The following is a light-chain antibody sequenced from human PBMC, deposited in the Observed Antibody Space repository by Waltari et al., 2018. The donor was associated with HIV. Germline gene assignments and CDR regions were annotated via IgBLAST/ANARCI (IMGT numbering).Light chain of an antibody. J-gene: IGLJ2*01. CDR2: RSD. CDR3: ASWDDSLNGVI. V-gene: IGLV1-44*01. Sequence: QSVLTRQPSASGTPGHRVTISCSGSGPHIATTSVTWYHQLAGSAPKLLINRSDLRPSGVPDRCSGSKSATSASLAISGLQSEDEATYYCASWDDSLNGVIFGGGTELTVL. CDR1: GPHIATTS.